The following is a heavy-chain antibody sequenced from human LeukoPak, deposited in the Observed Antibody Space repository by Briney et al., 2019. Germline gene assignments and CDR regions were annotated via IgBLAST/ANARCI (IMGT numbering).Heavy chain of an antibody. CDR2: IYTSEST. J-gene: IGHJ5*02. D-gene: IGHD5-12*01. CDR1: GGSISSYY. Sequence: SETLSLTCTVSGGSISSYYWSWIRQPPGKGLEWIGYIYTSESTNYNPSLKSRVTISVDTSKNQFSLKLSSVTAADTAVYYCARGYSGYETQIDWFDPWGQGTLVTVSS. CDR3: ARGYSGYETQIDWFDP. V-gene: IGHV4-4*09.